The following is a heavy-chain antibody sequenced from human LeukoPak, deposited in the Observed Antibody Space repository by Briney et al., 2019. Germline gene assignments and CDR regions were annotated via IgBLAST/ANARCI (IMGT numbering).Heavy chain of an antibody. D-gene: IGHD6-13*01. CDR2: IYYSGST. Sequence: PSETLSLTCTVSGGSISSSSYYWGWIRQPPGKGLEWIGSIYYSGSTYYNPSLKSRVTITVDTSKNQFSLKLSSVTAPDTAVYYCARFSSSSSYFDYWGQGTLVTVSS. CDR1: GGSISSSSYY. V-gene: IGHV4-39*01. J-gene: IGHJ4*02. CDR3: ARFSSSSSYFDY.